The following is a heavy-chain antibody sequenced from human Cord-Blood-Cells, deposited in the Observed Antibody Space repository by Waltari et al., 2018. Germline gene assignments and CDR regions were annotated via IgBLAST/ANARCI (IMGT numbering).Heavy chain of an antibody. D-gene: IGHD5-12*01. CDR3: ARLNGGPGYSGYDGVFALDY. CDR2: IYPGDSDT. V-gene: IGHV5-51*01. Sequence: EVQVVQSGAEVKTPGESLRVSCKGSGYSFTSYWIGWVRQRPGHCMGWMGIIYPGDSDTRYSPSFQGQVTISADKSISTAYLQWSSLKASDTAMYYCARLNGGPGYSGYDGVFALDYWGQGTLVTVSS. CDR1: GYSFTSYW. J-gene: IGHJ4*02.